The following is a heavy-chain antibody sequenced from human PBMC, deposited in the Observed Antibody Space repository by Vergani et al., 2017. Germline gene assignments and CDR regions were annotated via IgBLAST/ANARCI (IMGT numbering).Heavy chain of an antibody. D-gene: IGHD3-3*01. V-gene: IGHV1-69*01. Sequence: QVQLVQSGAEVKKPGSSVKVSCKASGGTFSSYALSWVRQAPGQGLEWIGGIIPIFGTANYAQKFQGRVTITADESTSTAYMELSSLRSEDTAVYYCASRDITIFGVVIIRGYYYYGMDVWGQGTTVTVSS. CDR1: GGTFSSYA. J-gene: IGHJ6*02. CDR3: ASRDITIFGVVIIRGYYYYGMDV. CDR2: IIPIFGTA.